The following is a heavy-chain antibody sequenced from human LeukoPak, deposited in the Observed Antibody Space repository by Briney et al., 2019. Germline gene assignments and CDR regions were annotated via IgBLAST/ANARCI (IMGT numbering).Heavy chain of an antibody. Sequence: GGSLRLSCAASAFTFSDYYMSWIRQAPGKGLEWVSYISSSSSDTNYADSVKGRFTISRVNAKNSLYLQMNSLRAEDRAVYYCARDYLAVAGPYDAFDIWAKGQWSPSLQ. J-gene: IGHJ3*02. D-gene: IGHD6-19*01. CDR1: AFTFSDYY. V-gene: IGHV3-11*06. CDR2: ISSSSSDT. CDR3: ARDYLAVAGPYDAFDI.